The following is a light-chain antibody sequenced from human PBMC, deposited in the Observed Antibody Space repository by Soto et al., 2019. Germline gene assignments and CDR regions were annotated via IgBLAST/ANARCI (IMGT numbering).Light chain of an antibody. J-gene: IGKJ1*01. CDR2: GAS. V-gene: IGKV3-20*01. CDR3: QDFGSSRT. CDR1: QSVSSSY. Sequence: EIELTQSPGTLSLSPGERATLSCRASQSVSSSYLAWYQQKPGQALRLLIYGASTRATGIPDRFSGSGSGTDFTLTISRLEPEDFAVYYCQDFGSSRTFGQGTKVEIK.